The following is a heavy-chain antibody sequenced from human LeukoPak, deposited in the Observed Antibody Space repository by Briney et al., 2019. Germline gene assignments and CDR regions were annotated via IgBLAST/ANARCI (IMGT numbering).Heavy chain of an antibody. D-gene: IGHD6-19*01. Sequence: GGSLRLSCAASGFTFSSYGMHWVRQAPGKGLEWVAVIWYDGSNKYYADSVKGRFTISRDNSKNTLYLQMNSLRAEDAAVYYCAKADSSGWYEMADYFDYWGQGTLVTVSS. V-gene: IGHV3-33*06. J-gene: IGHJ4*02. CDR2: IWYDGSNK. CDR3: AKADSSGWYEMADYFDY. CDR1: GFTFSSYG.